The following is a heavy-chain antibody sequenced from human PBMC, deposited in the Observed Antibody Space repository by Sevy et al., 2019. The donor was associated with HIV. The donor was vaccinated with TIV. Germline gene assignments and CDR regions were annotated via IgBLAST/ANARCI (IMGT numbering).Heavy chain of an antibody. J-gene: IGHJ3*02. V-gene: IGHV4-4*07. Sequence: SETLSLTCTVSGGSISSYYWSWIRQPAGKGLEWIGRIYTSGRTNYNPSLKSRFTMSVDTSKNQFSLKLSSMTAADTAVYYCSRVRCSSTSCYMGVGDAFDIWGQGTMVTVSS. CDR3: SRVRCSSTSCYMGVGDAFDI. CDR1: GGSISSYY. D-gene: IGHD2-2*02. CDR2: IYTSGRT.